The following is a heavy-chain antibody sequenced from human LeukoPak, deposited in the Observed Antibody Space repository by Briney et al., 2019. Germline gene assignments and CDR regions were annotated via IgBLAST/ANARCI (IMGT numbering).Heavy chain of an antibody. V-gene: IGHV1-2*02. J-gene: IGHJ4*02. Sequence: GASVKVSCKASGYTFTGYYMHWVRQAPGQGLEWMGWINPNSGGTNYAQKFQGRVTMTRDTSISTAYMELSRLRSDDTAVYYCARDLSGFDFWSGSIDYWGQGTLVTVSS. D-gene: IGHD3-3*01. CDR2: INPNSGGT. CDR1: GYTFTGYY. CDR3: ARDLSGFDFWSGSIDY.